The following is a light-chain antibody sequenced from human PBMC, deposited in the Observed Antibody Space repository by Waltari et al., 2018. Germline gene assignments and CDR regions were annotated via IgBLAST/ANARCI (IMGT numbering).Light chain of an antibody. Sequence: QSALTQPASVSGSPGHSITISCTGTSSDVGAYDYVSWYQQYPGKAPKLMIFEVSNRPSGAPIRFSGSKSGNTASLTISGLLPEDEADYYCSSFTTSSTQVFGTGTKVTVL. CDR3: SSFTTSSTQV. CDR2: EVS. J-gene: IGLJ1*01. V-gene: IGLV2-14*01. CDR1: SSDVGAYDY.